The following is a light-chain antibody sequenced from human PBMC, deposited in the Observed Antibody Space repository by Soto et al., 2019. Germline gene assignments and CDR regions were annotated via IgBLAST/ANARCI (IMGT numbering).Light chain of an antibody. CDR3: CSYAGSSTYV. J-gene: IGLJ1*01. CDR1: RSDVGSYNL. V-gene: IGLV2-23*01. CDR2: EGS. Sequence: SVLTQPASVSGSPGQSITISCTGTRSDVGSYNLVSWYQQHPGKAPKLMIYEGSKRPSGVSNRFSGSKSGNTASLTISGLQAEDEADYYCCSYAGSSTYVFGTGTKLTVL.